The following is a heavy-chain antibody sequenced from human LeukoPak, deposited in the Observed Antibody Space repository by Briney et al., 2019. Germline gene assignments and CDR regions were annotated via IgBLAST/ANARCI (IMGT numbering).Heavy chain of an antibody. CDR2: IYYSGNT. Sequence: SETLSLTCTVSGVSISSSNSYWGWIRQPPGKGLEWIGSIYYSGNTYYNASLKSQVSISIDTSKNQFSLRLTSVTAADTAVYYCAGQTGSGLFILPGGQGTLVTVSS. CDR1: GVSISSSNSY. J-gene: IGHJ4*02. CDR3: AGQTGSGLFILP. D-gene: IGHD3/OR15-3a*01. V-gene: IGHV4-39*01.